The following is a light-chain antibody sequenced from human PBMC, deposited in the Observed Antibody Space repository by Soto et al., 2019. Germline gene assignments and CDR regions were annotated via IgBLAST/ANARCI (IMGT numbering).Light chain of an antibody. CDR1: SSDVGDYNY. CDR2: EVS. Sequence: QSVLTQPASVSGSPGQSITISCTATSSDVGDYNYVSWYQQHPGKAPKLMIYEVSNRPSGVSNRFSGSKSGNTASLTISGLQAEDEADYYCSSYTTTRTLDVVFGGGTKLTVL. V-gene: IGLV2-14*01. CDR3: SSYTTTRTLDVV. J-gene: IGLJ2*01.